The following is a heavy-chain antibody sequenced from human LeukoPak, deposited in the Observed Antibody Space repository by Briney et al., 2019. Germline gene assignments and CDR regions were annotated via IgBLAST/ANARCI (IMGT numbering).Heavy chain of an antibody. Sequence: GGSLRLSCAASGFTFSSYDMHWVRQATGKGLEWVSAIGTAGDTYYPGSVKGRFTISRENAKNSLYLQMNSLRAGDTAVYYCARVGIAVAGNHYYYGMDVWGQGTTVTVSS. CDR2: IGTAGDT. D-gene: IGHD6-19*01. CDR3: ARVGIAVAGNHYYYGMDV. V-gene: IGHV3-13*01. J-gene: IGHJ6*02. CDR1: GFTFSSYD.